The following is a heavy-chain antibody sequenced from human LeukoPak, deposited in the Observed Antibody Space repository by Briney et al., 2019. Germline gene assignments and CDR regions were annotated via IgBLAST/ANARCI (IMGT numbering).Heavy chain of an antibody. CDR3: FTIGP. J-gene: IGHJ5*02. CDR2: IRSKTDGGTT. V-gene: IGHV3-15*01. CDR1: GFTFSNAW. Sequence: GGSLRLSCAASGFTFSNAWMSWVRQAPGKGLEWVGHIRSKTDGGTTDYAAPVKGRFIISRDDSKNTLYLQMNSLKTEDTAVYYCFTIGPWGQGTLVTVSS.